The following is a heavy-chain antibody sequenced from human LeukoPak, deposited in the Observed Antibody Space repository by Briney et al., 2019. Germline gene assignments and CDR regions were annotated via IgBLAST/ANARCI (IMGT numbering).Heavy chain of an antibody. J-gene: IGHJ3*02. CDR2: INSDGSST. V-gene: IGHV3-74*01. Sequence: PGGSLRLSCAASGFTFSSYWMHWVRQAPGKGLVWVARINSDGSSTSYADSVKGRFTISRDNAKNTLYLQMNSLRAEDTAVYYCAKGDSSTSCYCDAFDIWGQRTMVTVSS. CDR3: AKGDSSTSCYCDAFDI. D-gene: IGHD2-2*01. CDR1: GFTFSSYW.